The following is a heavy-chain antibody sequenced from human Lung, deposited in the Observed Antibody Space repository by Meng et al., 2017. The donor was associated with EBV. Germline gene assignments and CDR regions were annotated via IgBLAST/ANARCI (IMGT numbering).Heavy chain of an antibody. CDR3: ARDRGYLYPSDF. Sequence: QVPLQESGPGLVKPSQTPSLTCTVSGGSISSGDYYWSWIRQPPGKGLEWIGYIYYSGSTYYNPSLKSRVTISVDMSMTRFSLKLTSVTAADTAMYYCARDRGYLYPSDFWGRGTLVTVSS. CDR2: IYYSGST. V-gene: IGHV4-30-4*01. CDR1: GGSISSGDYY. D-gene: IGHD5-18*01. J-gene: IGHJ4*02.